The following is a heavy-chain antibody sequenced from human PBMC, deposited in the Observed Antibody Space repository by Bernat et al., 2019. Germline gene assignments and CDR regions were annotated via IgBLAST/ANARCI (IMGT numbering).Heavy chain of an antibody. V-gene: IGHV3-15*01. CDR3: TTVTFQGNYWDY. D-gene: IGHD3-16*01. Sequence: EVQLVESGGGLVKPGGSLRLSCAASGFTFSNAWMSWVRQAPGKGLEWVGRIKSKTDGGTTYYAAPVKGRFTISRDDSKHTLYLQMNSLKTEDTAVYYCTTVTFQGNYWDYWGQGTLVTVSS. CDR1: GFTFSNAW. J-gene: IGHJ4*02. CDR2: IKSKTDGGTT.